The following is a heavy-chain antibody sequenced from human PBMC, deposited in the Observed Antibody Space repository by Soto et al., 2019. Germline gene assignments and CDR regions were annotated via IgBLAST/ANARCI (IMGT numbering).Heavy chain of an antibody. CDR2: IFPSDSDT. Sequence: GESLKISCKASGYSFTTSWIGWVRQMPGKGLEWMGIIFPSDSDTRYSPSFQGQVTISVDKSISTAYLQWSSLKASDTAMYYCARRPGSWFDPWGQGTLVTVSS. CDR1: GYSFTTSW. D-gene: IGHD3-10*01. V-gene: IGHV5-51*01. CDR3: ARRPGSWFDP. J-gene: IGHJ5*02.